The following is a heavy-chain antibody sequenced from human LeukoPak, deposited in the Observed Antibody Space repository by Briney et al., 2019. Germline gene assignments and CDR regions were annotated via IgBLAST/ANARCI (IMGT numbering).Heavy chain of an antibody. Sequence: GGSLRLSCAASGFTFSSYWMSWVRQAPGKGLEWVANIKQDGSEKYYVDSVKGRFTISRDNAKNSLYLQMNSLRAEDTAVYYCARGHINNYNWKGYWFDPWGQGTLVTVSS. CDR1: GFTFSSYW. J-gene: IGHJ5*02. V-gene: IGHV3-7*03. CDR2: IKQDGSEK. D-gene: IGHD1-20*01. CDR3: ARGHINNYNWKGYWFDP.